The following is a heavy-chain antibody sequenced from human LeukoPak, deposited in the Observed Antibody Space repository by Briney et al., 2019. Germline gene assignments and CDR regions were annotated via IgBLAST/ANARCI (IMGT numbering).Heavy chain of an antibody. CDR3: ARGMIVVSNEAFGI. CDR1: GGSISSYY. J-gene: IGHJ3*02. V-gene: IGHV4-59*01. Sequence: PSETLSLTCTVSGGSISSYYWSWIRQPPGKGLEWIGYIYYSGSTNYNPSLKSRVTISVDTSKNQFSLKLSSVTAADTAVYYCARGMIVVSNEAFGIWGQGTMVTVSS. CDR2: IYYSGST. D-gene: IGHD3-22*01.